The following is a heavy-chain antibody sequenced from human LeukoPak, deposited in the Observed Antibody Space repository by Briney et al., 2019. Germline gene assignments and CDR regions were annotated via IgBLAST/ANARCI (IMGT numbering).Heavy chain of an antibody. CDR1: GYTFTGYY. D-gene: IGHD6-13*01. Sequence: ASVKVSCKASGYTFTGYYMHWVRQAPGQGLEWMGWINPNSGGTNYAQKFQGRVPMTRDTSISTAYMELSRLRSDDTAVYYCATVSQDSSSWYKVFHYWGQGTLVTVSS. J-gene: IGHJ4*02. CDR3: ATVSQDSSSWYKVFHY. CDR2: INPNSGGT. V-gene: IGHV1-2*02.